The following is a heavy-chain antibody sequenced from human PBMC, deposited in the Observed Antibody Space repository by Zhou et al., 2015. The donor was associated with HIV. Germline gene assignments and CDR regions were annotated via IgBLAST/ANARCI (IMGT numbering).Heavy chain of an antibody. CDR2: ITSAADT. CDR1: GFAFNDYA. CDR3: ARGQDWFDP. V-gene: IGHV3-13*01. J-gene: IGHJ5*02. Sequence: EVQLVESGGGLVQPGGSLRVSCAAFGFAFNDYAMSWVRQAPGKGLEWVSTITSAADTYYPGSVKGRFTISRENAKNSLYLQMNSLRAGDTAVYYCARGQDWFDPWGQGTLVTVSS.